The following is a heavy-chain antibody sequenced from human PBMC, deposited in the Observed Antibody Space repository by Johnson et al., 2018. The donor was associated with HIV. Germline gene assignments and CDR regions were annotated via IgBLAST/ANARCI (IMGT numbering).Heavy chain of an antibody. V-gene: IGHV3-66*02. CDR1: GFTVSSNY. D-gene: IGHD6-13*01. Sequence: VQLVESGGGLVQPGGSLTLSCAVSGFTVSSNYMSWVRQAPGKGLEWVSVIYSGGSTYYADYVKGRFTISRDNYKNTPFLQMSVLRIEDTAVYYCARTQVYSSSRDDAFDIWGQGTMVTVSS. CDR3: ARTQVYSSSRDDAFDI. CDR2: IYSGGST. J-gene: IGHJ3*02.